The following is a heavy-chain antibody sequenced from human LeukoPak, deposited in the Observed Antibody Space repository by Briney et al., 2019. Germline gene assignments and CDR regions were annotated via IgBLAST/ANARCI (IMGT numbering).Heavy chain of an antibody. D-gene: IGHD4-11*01. CDR2: IYWDDDK. CDR1: GFSLSTSGVG. CDR3: ARADYSDYYFDY. V-gene: IGHV2-5*02. J-gene: IGHJ4*02. Sequence: SGPTLVKPTQTLTLTCTFSGFSLSTSGVGVGWIRQPPGEALEWLALIYWDDDKRYSPSLKSRLTITKDTSKNQVVLTMTNMDPVDTAAYYCARADYSDYYFDYWGQGTLVTVSS.